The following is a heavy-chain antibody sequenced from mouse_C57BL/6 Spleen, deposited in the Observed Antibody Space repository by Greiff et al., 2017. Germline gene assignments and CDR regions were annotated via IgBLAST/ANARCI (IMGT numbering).Heavy chain of an antibody. V-gene: IGHV1-54*01. Sequence: QVQLQQSGAELVRPGTSVKVSCKASGYAFTNYLIEWVKQRPGQGLEWIGVINPGSGGTNYNEKFKGKATLTADKSSSTAYMQLSSLTSEDSAVYFCARRAYDYAAHWYFDVWGTGTTVTVSS. CDR3: ARRAYDYAAHWYFDV. CDR2: INPGSGGT. J-gene: IGHJ1*03. CDR1: GYAFTNYL. D-gene: IGHD2-4*01.